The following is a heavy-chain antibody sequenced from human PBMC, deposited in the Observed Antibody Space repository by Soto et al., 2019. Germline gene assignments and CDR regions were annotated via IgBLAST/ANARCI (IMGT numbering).Heavy chain of an antibody. D-gene: IGHD2-8*02. CDR1: GGSFSGYS. J-gene: IGHJ4*02. V-gene: IGHV4-34*01. CDR3: ARDKITGLFDY. Sequence: QVQLQQWGAGLLKPWETLSLTCAVYGGSFSGYSWTWIRQPPGTGLEWIGEINHSGSTNYNPSLKSRVTISVDTSKNQFSLKLTSVTAADTAVYYCARDKITGLFDYWGQGTLVTVSS. CDR2: INHSGST.